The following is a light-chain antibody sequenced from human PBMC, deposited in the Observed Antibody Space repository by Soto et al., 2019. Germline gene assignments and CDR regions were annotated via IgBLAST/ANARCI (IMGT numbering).Light chain of an antibody. Sequence: DIVMTQSPDSLAVSLGERATINCKSSQSVLYSSNNKNYLAWYQQKPGQPPKLLIYWASTRESGVPDRFSGSGSGTDFTLTISSLQAEDVAVYYCQQYYSTPLTFGQGPKVETK. CDR3: QQYYSTPLT. J-gene: IGKJ1*01. CDR1: QSVLYSSNNKNY. CDR2: WAS. V-gene: IGKV4-1*01.